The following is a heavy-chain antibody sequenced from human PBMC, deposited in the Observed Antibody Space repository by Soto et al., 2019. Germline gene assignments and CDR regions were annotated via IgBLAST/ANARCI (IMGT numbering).Heavy chain of an antibody. V-gene: IGHV2-26*01. CDR3: ARIKDYYDSSGYQEAFDI. CDR2: IFSNDEK. J-gene: IGHJ3*02. D-gene: IGHD3-22*01. Sequence: QVTLKESGPVLVKPTETLTLTCTVSGFSLSNARMGVSWIRQPPGKALEWLAHIFSNDEKSYSTSLKSRLTISKDTSKSQVVLTMTNMDPVDTATYYCARIKDYYDSSGYQEAFDIWGQGTMVTVSS. CDR1: GFSLSNARMG.